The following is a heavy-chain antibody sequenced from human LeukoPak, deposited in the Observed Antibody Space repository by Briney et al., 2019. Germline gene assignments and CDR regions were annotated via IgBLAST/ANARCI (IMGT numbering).Heavy chain of an antibody. J-gene: IGHJ4*02. V-gene: IGHV4-4*07. D-gene: IGHD5-24*01. CDR2: IHTSGST. CDR1: GGSISSYY. Sequence: SETLSLTCTVSGGSISSYYWSWIRQPAGKGLEWIGRIHTSGSTNYNPSLKSRVTMSVDTYKNQFSLKLSSVTAADTAVYYCAKAELRWLQIPLGYWGQGTLVTVSS. CDR3: AKAELRWLQIPLGY.